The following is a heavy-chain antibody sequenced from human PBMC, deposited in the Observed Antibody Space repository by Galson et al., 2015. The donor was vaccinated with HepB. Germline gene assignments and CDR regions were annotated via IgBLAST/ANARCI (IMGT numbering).Heavy chain of an antibody. CDR1: GGPISNGDYN. D-gene: IGHD5-12*01. J-gene: IGHJ6*02. CDR3: ARDGVNNNYDYGLDV. Sequence: TLSLTCTVSGGPISNGDYNWSWIRQPPGKGLEWIGYIYYSGSTHYNPSLKSRATISVDTSKNQFSLKLNSVTAADTAVYYCARDGVNNNYDYGLDVWGQGTTVTVSS. CDR2: IYYSGST. V-gene: IGHV4-30-4*01.